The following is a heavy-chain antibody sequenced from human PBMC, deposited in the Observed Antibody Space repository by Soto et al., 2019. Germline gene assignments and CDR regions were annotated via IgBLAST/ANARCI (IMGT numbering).Heavy chain of an antibody. CDR2: ISAYNGNT. Sequence: QGQLVQSGAEVKKPWASVTVSCKACGYTFARYAIRWMRQAPGQGVEWMGWISAYNGNTNYAQKPQGRVTMTTDTSTSTAYMELRSLRSDDTAVYYCARYPPPPDYWGQGTLVTASS. J-gene: IGHJ4*02. V-gene: IGHV1-18*01. CDR3: ARYPPPPDY. CDR1: GYTFARYA.